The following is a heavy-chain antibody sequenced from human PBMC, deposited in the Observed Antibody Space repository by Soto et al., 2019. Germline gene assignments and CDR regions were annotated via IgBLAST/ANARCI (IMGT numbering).Heavy chain of an antibody. CDR1: GFTFSSYS. J-gene: IGHJ3*02. CDR2: ISSSSSTI. Sequence: PGGSLRLSCAASGFTFSSYSMNWVRQAPGKGLEWVSYISSSSSTIYYADSVKGRFTISRDNAKNSLYLQMNSLRAEDTAVYYCARVVEESRVVPAAIVGDYGDYWDAFDIWGQGTMVTVSS. D-gene: IGHD2-2*01. V-gene: IGHV3-48*01. CDR3: ARVVEESRVVPAAIVGDYGDYWDAFDI.